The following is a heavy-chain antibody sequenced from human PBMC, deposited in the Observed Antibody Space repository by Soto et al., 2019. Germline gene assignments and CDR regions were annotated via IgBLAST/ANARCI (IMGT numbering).Heavy chain of an antibody. CDR1: GGSFTGDSSY. CDR3: AREWALRPYYVMNV. Sequence: PSETLSLTCIVSGGSFTGDSSYWTWLRQRTGKGLEWIVYLSYTGRTKYNPSLQSRVTISVDTSKIAFSLNLSSVTAADTAVYFCAREWALRPYYVMNVWGHGTAVTVSS. J-gene: IGHJ6*02. CDR2: LSYTGRT. V-gene: IGHV4-61*03. D-gene: IGHD6-6*01.